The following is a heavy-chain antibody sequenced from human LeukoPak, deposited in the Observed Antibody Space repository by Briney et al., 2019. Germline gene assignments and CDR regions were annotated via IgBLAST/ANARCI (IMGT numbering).Heavy chain of an antibody. V-gene: IGHV3-7*02. CDR1: GFTFSSYW. J-gene: IGHJ1*01. Sequence: RGSLRLSCAASGFTFSSYWMTWVRQAPGKGLECLANINQDGSEKYYVDSVKGRFTISRDNAKNSLYLQMNSLRIEDTAVYYCAAGFRSGWILQHWGQGTLVTVSS. CDR2: INQDGSEK. CDR3: AAGFRSGWILQH. D-gene: IGHD6-19*01.